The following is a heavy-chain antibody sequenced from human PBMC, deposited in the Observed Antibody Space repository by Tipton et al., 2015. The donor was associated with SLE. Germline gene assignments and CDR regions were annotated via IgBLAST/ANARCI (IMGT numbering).Heavy chain of an antibody. D-gene: IGHD1-7*01. J-gene: IGHJ4*02. Sequence: QVQLVQSGPEVKKPGASVKVSCKASGYTFTRYYMHCVRQAPGQGPEWMGVINPSGDSTSYAQKFQGRVNMTRDTSTSTVYMELSSLRSEDTAVYYGARAPTKWNSGDYWGQGTLVTVSS. CDR2: INPSGDST. CDR1: GYTFTRYY. CDR3: ARAPTKWNSGDY. V-gene: IGHV1-46*01.